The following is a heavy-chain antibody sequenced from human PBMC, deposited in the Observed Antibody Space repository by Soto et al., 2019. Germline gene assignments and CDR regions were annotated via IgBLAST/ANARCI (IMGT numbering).Heavy chain of an antibody. Sequence: QVQLVQSGAEVKKPGSSVKVSCKASGGTFSSYAISWVRHAPGQGLEWMGGIIPIFCTANYAQKFQGRVTLTADESTSTAYMELSSLRSEDTAVYYCARDWTSPSCVSSSCPRGGWFDPWGQGTLVTVSS. V-gene: IGHV1-69*01. CDR1: GGTFSSYA. D-gene: IGHD2-15*01. CDR3: ARDWTSPSCVSSSCPRGGWFDP. J-gene: IGHJ5*02. CDR2: IIPIFCTA.